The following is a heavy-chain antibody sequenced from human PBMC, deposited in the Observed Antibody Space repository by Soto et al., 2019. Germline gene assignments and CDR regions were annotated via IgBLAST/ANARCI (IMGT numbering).Heavy chain of an antibody. CDR1: GDSLSTDYW. V-gene: IGHV4-4*02. D-gene: IGHD3-16*02. J-gene: IGHJ4*02. CDR2: IHHSGIT. Sequence: PSETLSRTCTVSGDSLSTDYWWSWVRQPPGKGLEWIGEIHHSGITNYIQSVRSRVTMSVDKSNNQVSLELTSVAAADTAVYYCARGISYRWVYWGQGILVTVSS. CDR3: ARGISYRWVY.